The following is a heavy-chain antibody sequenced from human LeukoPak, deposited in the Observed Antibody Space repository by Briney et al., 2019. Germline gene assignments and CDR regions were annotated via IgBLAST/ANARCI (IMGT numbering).Heavy chain of an antibody. CDR3: ARETGFADAFDF. Sequence: TGGSLRLSCAASGFTFSVYTMNWVRQAPGSGLQWVSRITGTGSQLDDVEYADSVRGRFTISRDNGKDSLFLEMRGLRVEDTGIYFCARETGFADAFDFWGQRTLVTVSS. V-gene: IGHV3-21*03. CDR2: ITGTGSQLDDV. J-gene: IGHJ3*01. CDR1: GFTFSVYT.